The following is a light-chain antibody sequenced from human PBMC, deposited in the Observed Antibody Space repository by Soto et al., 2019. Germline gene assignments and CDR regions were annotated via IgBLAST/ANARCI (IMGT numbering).Light chain of an antibody. Sequence: NFMLTQPHSVSESPGKTVIISCTRSSGSIASNHVQWYQQRPGSSPNTVIYEDNQRPSGVPDRFSGSIDSSSTSAALTISELETEDDDDCSAQYYDANNQVFGGGTKLTVL. V-gene: IGLV6-57*01. CDR1: SGSIASNH. CDR3: QYYDANNQV. CDR2: EDN. J-gene: IGLJ2*01.